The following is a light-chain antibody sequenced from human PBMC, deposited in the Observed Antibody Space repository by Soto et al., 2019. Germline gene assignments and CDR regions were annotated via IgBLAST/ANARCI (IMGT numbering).Light chain of an antibody. J-gene: IGKJ3*01. CDR2: AAS. CDR3: QQTFRNPRS. Sequence: DILLTQSPASLSASVGDRVTITCRANQNIDKYLNWYNQKPGKAPKFLISAASSLQSGVPVRFSGTRSGTDFTLSITNLQPEDFGSYFCQQTFRNPRSFGPGTQLHS. V-gene: IGKV1-39*01. CDR1: QNIDKY.